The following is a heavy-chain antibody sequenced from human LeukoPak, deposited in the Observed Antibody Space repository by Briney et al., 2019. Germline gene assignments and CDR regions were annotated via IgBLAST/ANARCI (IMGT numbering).Heavy chain of an antibody. CDR2: INSDGSST. J-gene: IGHJ4*02. Sequence: GGSLRLSCAASGFTFSRYWMHWVRQALGGGLVWVSRINSDGSSTSYAESVKGRFTTSRDNAKNTLYLQMNSLRAEDTVVYYCTRGDSYGYVYWGQGTLVTVSS. D-gene: IGHD5-18*01. CDR3: TRGDSYGYVY. V-gene: IGHV3-74*01. CDR1: GFTFSRYW.